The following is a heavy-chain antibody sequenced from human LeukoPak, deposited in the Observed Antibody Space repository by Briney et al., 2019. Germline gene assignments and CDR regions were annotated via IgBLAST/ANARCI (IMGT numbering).Heavy chain of an antibody. CDR1: GFTVSSNY. Sequence: GGSLTLSCAASGFTVSSNYMSWVRQAPGQGLEWVSVIYSGGSTYYADSVKGRFTISRDNSKNMLYLQMNSLRAEDTAVYYCARVSTAMAAASDPWGQGTLVTVSS. CDR3: ARVSTAMAAASDP. V-gene: IGHV3-66*01. D-gene: IGHD5-18*01. J-gene: IGHJ5*02. CDR2: IYSGGST.